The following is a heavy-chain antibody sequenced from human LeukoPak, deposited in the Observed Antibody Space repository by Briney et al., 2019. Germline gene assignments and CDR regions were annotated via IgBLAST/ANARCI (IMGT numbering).Heavy chain of an antibody. D-gene: IGHD3-10*01. CDR2: ISSSGSTI. CDR3: AKAPLNMVRGVAYYFDY. J-gene: IGHJ4*02. CDR1: GFTFSSYS. Sequence: GGSLRLSCAASGFTFSSYSMNWVRQAPGKGLEWVSSISSSGSTIYYADSVKGRFTISRDNAKNSLYLQMNSLRAEDTAVYYCAKAPLNMVRGVAYYFDYWGQGTLVTVSS. V-gene: IGHV3-48*04.